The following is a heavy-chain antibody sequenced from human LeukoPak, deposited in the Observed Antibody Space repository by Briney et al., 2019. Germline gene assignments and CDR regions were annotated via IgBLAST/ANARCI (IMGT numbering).Heavy chain of an antibody. CDR3: ARDYGVVTAISYYFDY. Sequence: ASVKVSCKASGYTFTSYYMHWVRQAPGQGLKWMGIINPSGGSTSYAQKFQGRVTMTRDTSTSTVYMELSSLRSEDTAVYYCARDYGVVTAISYYFDYWGQGTLVTVSS. J-gene: IGHJ4*02. CDR2: INPSGGST. D-gene: IGHD2-21*02. V-gene: IGHV1-46*01. CDR1: GYTFTSYY.